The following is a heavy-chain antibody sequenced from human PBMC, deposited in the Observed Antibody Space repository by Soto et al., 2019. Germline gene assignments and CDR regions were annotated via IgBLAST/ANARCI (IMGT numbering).Heavy chain of an antibody. CDR1: GFTFSDYY. V-gene: IGHV3-11*06. D-gene: IGHD3-22*01. CDR2: ISSSATYA. Sequence: LRLSCAASGFTFSDYYMSWIRQAQGQGLEWLSYISSSATYAIYADSVKGRFTLSRDNAKNSLYLQMNSLRAEDTAVYYCSRNDSSGYLDSWGQGTLVTVSS. CDR3: SRNDSSGYLDS. J-gene: IGHJ4*02.